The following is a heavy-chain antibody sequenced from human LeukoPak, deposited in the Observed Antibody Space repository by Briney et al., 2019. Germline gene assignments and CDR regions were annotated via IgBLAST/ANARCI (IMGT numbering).Heavy chain of an antibody. V-gene: IGHV1-18*01. CDR1: GYTFTNYG. Sequence: ASVKVSCKASGYTFTNYGITWVRQAPGQGLEWVVWISANNGDTNYAQKLQGRVTVTTDTSTSTDYMELRSLRSDDTAVYYCARAPPRVTAAGYDYWGQGTLVTVSS. J-gene: IGHJ4*02. D-gene: IGHD6-13*01. CDR3: ARAPPRVTAAGYDY. CDR2: ISANNGDT.